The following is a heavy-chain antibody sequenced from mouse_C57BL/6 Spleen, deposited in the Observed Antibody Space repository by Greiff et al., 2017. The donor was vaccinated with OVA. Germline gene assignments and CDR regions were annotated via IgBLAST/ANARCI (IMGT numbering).Heavy chain of an antibody. CDR3: ARRRTYDGYYDDY. D-gene: IGHD2-3*01. J-gene: IGHJ2*01. CDR1: GYPFTSYW. Sequence: QVQLQQPGAELVKPGASVKMSRQASGYPFTSYWITWVKQRPGQGPEWIGDIYTGSGSTNYNEKFKSKATLTVATASSTAYMQLSSLTSEDSAVYYCARRRTYDGYYDDYWGQGTTLTVSS. CDR2: IYTGSGST. V-gene: IGHV1-55*01.